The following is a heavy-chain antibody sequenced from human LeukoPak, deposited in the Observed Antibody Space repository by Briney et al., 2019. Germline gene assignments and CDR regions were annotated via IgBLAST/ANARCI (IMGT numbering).Heavy chain of an antibody. D-gene: IGHD3-10*01. CDR3: ARGYYYGSGSYWGFDH. Sequence: PGGSLRLSCAASGFTFSTYDMHWVRQVTGKGLEWVSGIGTAGDTCYPASVKGRFTISRENAKNSLYLQMNSLRAGDTAVYYCARGYYYGSGSYWGFDHWGQGTLVTVSS. V-gene: IGHV3-13*04. CDR2: IGTAGDT. J-gene: IGHJ4*02. CDR1: GFTFSTYD.